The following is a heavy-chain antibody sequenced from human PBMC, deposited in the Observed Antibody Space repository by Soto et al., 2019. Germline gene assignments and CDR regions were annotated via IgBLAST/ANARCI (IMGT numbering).Heavy chain of an antibody. CDR1: RLTFSNYS. J-gene: IGHJ4*02. D-gene: IGHD6-13*01. CDR3: AKADYSYSWAPGDY. Sequence: PGGSLILSCAASRLTFSNYSLNWVRQAPGKGLEWVSSISGSGDTTYYADSVKGRFTISRDNSKNTLYLQMNSLRVEDTALYYCAKADYSYSWAPGDYWGQGTLVTVSS. CDR2: ISGSGDTT. V-gene: IGHV3-23*01.